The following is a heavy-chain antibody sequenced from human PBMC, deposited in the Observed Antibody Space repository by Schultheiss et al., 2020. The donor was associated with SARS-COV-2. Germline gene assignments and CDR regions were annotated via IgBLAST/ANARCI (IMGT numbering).Heavy chain of an antibody. CDR2: INHSGST. V-gene: IGHV4-38-2*02. CDR3: AREVEEVQLWLAGYFDY. Sequence: SQTLSLTCTVSGYSISSGYYWGWIRQSPGKGLEWIGEINHSGSTNYNPSLKSRVSISVDMSKRQFSLKLNSVTAADTAVYYCAREVEEVQLWLAGYFDYWGQGTLVTVSS. CDR1: GYSISSGYY. J-gene: IGHJ4*02. D-gene: IGHD5-18*01.